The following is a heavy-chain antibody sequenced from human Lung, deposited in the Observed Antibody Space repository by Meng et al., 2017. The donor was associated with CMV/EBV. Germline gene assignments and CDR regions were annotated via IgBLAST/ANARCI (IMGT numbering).Heavy chain of an antibody. CDR1: GFSFSSYW. J-gene: IGHJ5*02. CDR2: INSGGTTT. D-gene: IGHD2-8*01. CDR3: ARDVMGWFDP. V-gene: IGHV3-74*01. Sequence: VWLVECCGGLVQPGESLGPSCVASGFSFSSYWMHWVRQSPGKGLVWVARINSGGTTTTYADSVKGRFTISRDNAKNTLYLQMNSLRGEDTAVYYCARDVMGWFDPWGQGALVTVSS.